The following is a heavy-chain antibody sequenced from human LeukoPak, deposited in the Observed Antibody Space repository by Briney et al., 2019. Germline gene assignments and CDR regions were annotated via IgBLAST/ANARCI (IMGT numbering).Heavy chain of an antibody. D-gene: IGHD2-8*02. Sequence: GGSLRLSCAASGFTFSGYSMNWXRQAPGKGLXXXSFISSTSRTTYYADSVKGRFTTSRDNGKNSLYLQMNSLTDEDTAVYYCAKEASPGGEDYWGQGTLVTVSS. CDR2: ISSTSRTT. J-gene: IGHJ4*02. CDR3: AKEASPGGEDY. CDR1: GFTFSGYS. V-gene: IGHV3-48*02.